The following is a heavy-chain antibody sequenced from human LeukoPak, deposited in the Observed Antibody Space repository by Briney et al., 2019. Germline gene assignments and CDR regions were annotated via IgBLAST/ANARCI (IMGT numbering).Heavy chain of an antibody. D-gene: IGHD4-17*01. Sequence: GGSMRLSWAASGFTFSSYSMNWDRQAPGKGLEWVSSISSSSSYIYYADSVKGRFTISRDNAKNSLYLQMNSLRAEDTAVYFCARNDYGDYVLFDYWGQGTLVTVSS. V-gene: IGHV3-21*01. J-gene: IGHJ4*02. CDR1: GFTFSSYS. CDR3: ARNDYGDYVLFDY. CDR2: ISSSSSYI.